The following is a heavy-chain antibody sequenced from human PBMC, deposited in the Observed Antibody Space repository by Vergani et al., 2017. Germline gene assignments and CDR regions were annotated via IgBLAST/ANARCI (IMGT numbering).Heavy chain of an antibody. CDR3: ARHSTVEWLVKLGWIDP. CDR2: IYYSGST. Sequence: QLQLQESGPGLVKPSATLSLTCSVSGASIRSSNYYWGWIRQPPGKGLEWIASIYYSGSTYYNPSLKSRGNISVDTSKNQFSLKLSSVTAADTVVYFWARHSTVEWLVKLGWIDPWGQGILVTVSS. V-gene: IGHV4-39*01. CDR1: GASIRSSNYY. J-gene: IGHJ5*02. D-gene: IGHD6-19*01.